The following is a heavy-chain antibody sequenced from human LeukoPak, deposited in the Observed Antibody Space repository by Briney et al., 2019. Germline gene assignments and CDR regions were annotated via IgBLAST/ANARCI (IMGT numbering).Heavy chain of an antibody. CDR1: GFTFSSYW. D-gene: IGHD1-26*01. CDR2: LSGDGSTT. Sequence: GGSLRLSCVASGFTFSSYWMHWVRQPPGKGLLWVSRLSGDGSTTKYADSLKGRFTISRDNAKNTLYLQMNSLRAEDTAVYYCASGAQSDYWGQGTLVTVSS. V-gene: IGHV3-74*03. CDR3: ASGAQSDY. J-gene: IGHJ4*02.